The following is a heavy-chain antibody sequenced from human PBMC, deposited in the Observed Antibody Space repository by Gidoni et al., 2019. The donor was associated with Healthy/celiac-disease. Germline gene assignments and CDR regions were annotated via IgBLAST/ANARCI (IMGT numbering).Heavy chain of an antibody. V-gene: IGHV4-39*01. D-gene: IGHD6-13*01. CDR2: IYYSGST. CDR1: GGSISSSSYY. Sequence: QLQLQESGPGLVKPSETLSLTCTVSGGSISSSSYYWGWIRQPPGKGLEWIGSIYYSGSTYYNPSLKSRVTISVDTSKNQFSLKLSSVTAADTAVYYWARQGGIAEPEDYWGQGTLVTVSS. CDR3: ARQGGIAEPEDY. J-gene: IGHJ4*02.